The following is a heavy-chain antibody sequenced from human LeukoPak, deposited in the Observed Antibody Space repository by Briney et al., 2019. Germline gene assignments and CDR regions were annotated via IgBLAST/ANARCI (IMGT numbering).Heavy chain of an antibody. CDR3: ARGPVAGLADY. V-gene: IGHV4-4*07. Sequence: SETLSLTCTVSGGSISSYYWSWIRQPAGXGLEWIGRIYTSGSTNYNPSLKSRVTMSVDTSKTQFSLKLSSVTAADTAVYYCARGPVAGLADYWGQGTLVTVSS. CDR1: GGSISSYY. D-gene: IGHD6-19*01. J-gene: IGHJ4*02. CDR2: IYTSGST.